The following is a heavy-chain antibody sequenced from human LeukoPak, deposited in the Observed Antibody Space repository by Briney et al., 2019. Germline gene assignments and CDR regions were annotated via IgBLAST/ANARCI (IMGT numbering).Heavy chain of an antibody. CDR3: ASTISCLF. D-gene: IGHD2-2*01. J-gene: IGHJ4*02. CDR2: INNDGSST. CDR1: GLTFSSHR. V-gene: IGHV3-74*03. Sequence: GGSLRLSCAASGLTFSSHRMHWVRQAPGKGLVWVSRINNDGSSTTYADSVKGRFTISRDNTKNMLYLEMKSLRVEDTAVYYCASTISCLFWGQGTLVTVSS.